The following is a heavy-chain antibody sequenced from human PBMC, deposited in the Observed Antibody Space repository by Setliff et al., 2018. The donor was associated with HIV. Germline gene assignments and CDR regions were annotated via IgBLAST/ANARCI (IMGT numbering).Heavy chain of an antibody. D-gene: IGHD2-2*01. CDR3: ARDLQGRVAPGAIAY. J-gene: IGHJ4*02. Sequence: YYMTWIRQAPGKGLEWISDISSSGSTIYYADSVKGRFTISRDNAKKSLHLEMNGLRAEDTAVYYCARDLQGRVAPGAIAYWGQGTLVTVSS. CDR1: YY. V-gene: IGHV3-11*04. CDR2: ISSSGSTI.